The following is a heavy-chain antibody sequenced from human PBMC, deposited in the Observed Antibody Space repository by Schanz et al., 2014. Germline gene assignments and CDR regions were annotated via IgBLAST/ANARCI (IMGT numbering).Heavy chain of an antibody. CDR1: GYTVSALA. CDR2: FDVEDGET. D-gene: IGHD3-10*01. Sequence: QVQLLQSGSEVKKPGASVKVSCEISGYTVSALAMHWVRQAPGKGLEWLGGFDVEDGETIYAQKFQGRVTMTEDTSTETAYMELSGLRSGDTAVYYCATNSPFRMVRGSNAFDAWGQGTMVTFSS. CDR3: ATNSPFRMVRGSNAFDA. V-gene: IGHV1-24*01. J-gene: IGHJ3*01.